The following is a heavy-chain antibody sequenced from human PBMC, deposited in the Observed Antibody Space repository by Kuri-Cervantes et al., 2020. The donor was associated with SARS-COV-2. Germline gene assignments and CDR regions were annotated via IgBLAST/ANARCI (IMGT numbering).Heavy chain of an antibody. CDR1: DFTFNKAW. D-gene: IGHD4-17*01. CDR3: TREDDYIDLELGFDY. CDR2: IRTKSGGETT. J-gene: IGHJ4*02. Sequence: LSLTCVGSDFTFNKAWLFWVRQAPGKGLQWVGRIRTKSGGETTDYAAPLQGRVTIPRDDSKNTLYLQMNRLKIGDTAVYYCTREDDYIDLELGFDYWGQGTLVTVSS. V-gene: IGHV3-15*07.